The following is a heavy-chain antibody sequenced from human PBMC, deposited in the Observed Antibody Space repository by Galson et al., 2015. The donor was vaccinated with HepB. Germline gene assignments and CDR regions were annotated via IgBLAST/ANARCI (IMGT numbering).Heavy chain of an antibody. Sequence: SVKVSCKASGYIFTNFAMNWVRQAPGQGPEWMGWIDTSTRNPTYAQGFTGRFVFSLDTSVSTAYLQISNLRAEDTAVYYCARTPYYGSDVSFYNGWFDPWGQGTLVTVSS. D-gene: IGHD3-10*01. V-gene: IGHV7-4-1*02. CDR2: IDTSTRNP. CDR1: GYIFTNFA. CDR3: ARTPYYGSDVSFYNGWFDP. J-gene: IGHJ5*02.